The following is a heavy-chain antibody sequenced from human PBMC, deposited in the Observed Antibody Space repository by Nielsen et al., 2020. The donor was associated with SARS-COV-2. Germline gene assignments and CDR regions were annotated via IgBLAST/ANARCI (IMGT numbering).Heavy chain of an antibody. V-gene: IGHV3-13*01. CDR2: IGTAGDT. D-gene: IGHD4-23*01. CDR1: GFTFSSYD. J-gene: IGHJ4*02. CDR3: AREPNSYGGKSTFDF. Sequence: GESLKISCVASGFTFSSYDMHWVRQATGKGLEWVSAIGTAGDTYYPGSVKGRFTVSRDNAENTLYLQMDSLRAEDTAVYFCAREPNSYGGKSTFDFWGQGVPVTVSS.